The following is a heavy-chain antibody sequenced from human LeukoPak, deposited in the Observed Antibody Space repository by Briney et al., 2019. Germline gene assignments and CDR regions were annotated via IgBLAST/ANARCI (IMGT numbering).Heavy chain of an antibody. CDR2: ISYDGSNK. D-gene: IGHD5-12*01. CDR3: ARVGHSGYDIDY. Sequence: GGSLRLSCAASGFTFSSYAMHWVRQAPGKGLEWVAVISYDGSNKYYADSVKGRFTISRDNSKNTLYLQMNSLRAEDTAVYYCARVGHSGYDIDYWGQGTLVTVSS. CDR1: GFTFSSYA. J-gene: IGHJ4*02. V-gene: IGHV3-30*14.